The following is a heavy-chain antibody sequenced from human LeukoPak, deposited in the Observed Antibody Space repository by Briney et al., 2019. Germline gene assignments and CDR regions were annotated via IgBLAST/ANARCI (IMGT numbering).Heavy chain of an antibody. D-gene: IGHD2-2*01. CDR3: ATRYCSSTSCALSSDY. V-gene: IGHV4-34*01. J-gene: IGHJ4*02. CDR1: GGSFSGYY. Sequence: PSETLSLTCAVYGGSFSGYYWSWIRQPPGKGLERIGEINHSGSTNYNPSLKSRVTISVDTSKNQFSLKLSSVTAADTAVYYCATRYCSSTSCALSSDYWGQGTLVTVSS. CDR2: INHSGST.